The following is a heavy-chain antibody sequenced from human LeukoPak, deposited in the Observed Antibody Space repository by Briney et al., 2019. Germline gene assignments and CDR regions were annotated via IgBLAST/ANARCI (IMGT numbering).Heavy chain of an antibody. V-gene: IGHV1-2*02. CDR2: INTNSGGT. CDR1: GYTFTRYY. J-gene: IGHJ4*02. Sequence: ASVKVSCKASGYTFTRYYMHWVRQAPGHGGEWMGWINTNSGGTNYAQKFQGRVTMTRDTSISTAYMELSRLRSDDTAVYYCASPVPHYCSSTSCPLDYWGQGTLVTVSS. CDR3: ASPVPHYCSSTSCPLDY. D-gene: IGHD2-2*01.